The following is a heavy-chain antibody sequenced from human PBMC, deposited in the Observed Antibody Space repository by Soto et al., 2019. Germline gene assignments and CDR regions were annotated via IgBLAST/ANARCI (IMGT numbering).Heavy chain of an antibody. CDR2: IYYSGST. Sequence: SETLSLTCTVSGGSISSGDYYWSWIRQPPGKGLGWIGYIYYSGSTYYNPSLKSRVTISVDTSKNQFSLKLSSVTAADTAVYYCARSSGYYSVDAFDIWGQGTMVTVSS. D-gene: IGHD3-22*01. V-gene: IGHV4-30-4*01. J-gene: IGHJ3*02. CDR1: GGSISSGDYY. CDR3: ARSSGYYSVDAFDI.